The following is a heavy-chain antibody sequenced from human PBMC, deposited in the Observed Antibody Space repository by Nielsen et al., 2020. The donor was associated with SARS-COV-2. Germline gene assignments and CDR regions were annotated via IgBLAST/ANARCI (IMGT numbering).Heavy chain of an antibody. CDR3: AKDYDYYDSSGYFDNAFDI. CDR1: GFTFSSYA. V-gene: IGHV3-23*01. J-gene: IGHJ3*02. Sequence: GGSLRLSCAASGFTFSSYAMSWVRQAPGKGLEWVSAISGSGGSTYYADSVKGRFTISRDNSKNTLYLQMNSLRAEDTAVYYCAKDYDYYDSSGYFDNAFDIWGQGTMVTVSS. CDR2: ISGSGGST. D-gene: IGHD3-22*01.